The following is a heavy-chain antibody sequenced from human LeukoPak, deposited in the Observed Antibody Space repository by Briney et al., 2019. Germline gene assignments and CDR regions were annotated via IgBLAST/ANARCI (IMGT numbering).Heavy chain of an antibody. Sequence: PGGSLRLSCAASGFTFSSYGMHWVRQAPGKGPEWVAVMWFDGSNKYYADSVKGRFTISRDNSKNTLYLQMNSLRAEDTAVYYCAKDGRSTTPGYWGQGTLVTVSS. CDR2: MWFDGSNK. J-gene: IGHJ4*02. V-gene: IGHV3-30*02. CDR3: AKDGRSTTPGY. CDR1: GFTFSSYG. D-gene: IGHD2-2*01.